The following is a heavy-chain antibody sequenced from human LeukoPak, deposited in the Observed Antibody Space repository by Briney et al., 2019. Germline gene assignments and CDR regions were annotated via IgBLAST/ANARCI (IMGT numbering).Heavy chain of an antibody. CDR1: GFTFSNYW. Sequence: GGSLRLSCAASGFTFSNYWMNWVRQAPGKGLEWVANIKQDGSAKYYVDSAKGRFTISRDNAKDSLYLQMNSLRADDTAVYYCARGAAFGVANWFDPWGQGTLVTVSS. CDR3: ARGAAFGVANWFDP. D-gene: IGHD3-3*01. J-gene: IGHJ5*02. CDR2: IKQDGSAK. V-gene: IGHV3-7*03.